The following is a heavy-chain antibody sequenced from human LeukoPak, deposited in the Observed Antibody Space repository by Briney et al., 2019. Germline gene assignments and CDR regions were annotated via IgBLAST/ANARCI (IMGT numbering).Heavy chain of an antibody. J-gene: IGHJ4*02. V-gene: IGHV3-72*01. CDR3: GRSRAGAIDY. Sequence: GGSPRLSCAASGFTLSDHYMDWVRQAPGKGLEWVGRTRNKVNSYSTEYAASVKGRFTISRDESKNSLYLQMNSLKTEDTAVYYCGRSRAGAIDYWGQGTLVTVSS. D-gene: IGHD1-26*01. CDR1: GFTLSDHY. CDR2: TRNKVNSYST.